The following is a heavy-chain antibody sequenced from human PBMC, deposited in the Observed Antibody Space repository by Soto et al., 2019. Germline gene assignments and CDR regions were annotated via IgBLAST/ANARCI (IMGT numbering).Heavy chain of an antibody. V-gene: IGHV3-33*01. CDR3: ATRARDCSSTSCYGDYYYYYYMDV. CDR1: GFTFSSYG. D-gene: IGHD2-2*01. J-gene: IGHJ6*03. CDR2: IWYDGSNK. Sequence: QVQLVESGGGVVQPGRSLRLSCAASGFTFSSYGMHWVRQAPGKGLEWVAVIWYDGSNKYYADSVKGRFTISRDNSKNTLYLQMNSLRAEDTDVYYCATRARDCSSTSCYGDYYYYYYMDVWGKGTTVTVSS.